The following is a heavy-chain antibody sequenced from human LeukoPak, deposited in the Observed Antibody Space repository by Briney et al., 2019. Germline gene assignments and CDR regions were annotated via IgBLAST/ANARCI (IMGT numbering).Heavy chain of an antibody. CDR2: IYYSGST. V-gene: IGHV4-59*01. D-gene: IGHD5-18*01. Sequence: SETLSLTCTVSGGSISSYYWSWIRQPPGKGLEWIGYIYYSGSTNYNPSLKSRVTISVDTSKNQFSLKLSSVTAADTAMYYCARGSSVGYSYAFDIWGQGTMVTVSS. J-gene: IGHJ3*02. CDR1: GGSISSYY. CDR3: ARGSSVGYSYAFDI.